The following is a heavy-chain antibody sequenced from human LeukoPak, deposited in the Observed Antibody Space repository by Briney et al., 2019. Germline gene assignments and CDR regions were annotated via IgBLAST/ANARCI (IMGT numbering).Heavy chain of an antibody. V-gene: IGHV4-34*01. Sequence: PSETLSLTCAVYGGSFSGYYWSWTRQPPGKGLEWIGEINHSGSTNYNPSLKSRVTISVDTSKNQFSLKLSSVTAADTAVYYCAREGYYYDSSGYYARGMDVWGQGTTVTVSS. CDR3: AREGYYYDSSGYYARGMDV. CDR2: INHSGST. CDR1: GGSFSGYY. J-gene: IGHJ6*02. D-gene: IGHD3-22*01.